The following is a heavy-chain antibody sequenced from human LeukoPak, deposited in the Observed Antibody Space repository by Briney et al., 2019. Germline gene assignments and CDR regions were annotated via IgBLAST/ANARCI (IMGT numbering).Heavy chain of an antibody. CDR1: GFTFSPYG. Sequence: GGTLRLSCAASGFTFSPYGMHWVRQAPGKGLEWVAVISFGGKNKNYADSVKGRFTISRDNSKNTLYLQVNSLRAEDTAVYYCARPYDTSGYFYWWGQGTLITVSS. CDR3: ARPYDTSGYFYW. J-gene: IGHJ4*02. D-gene: IGHD3-22*01. CDR2: ISFGGKNK. V-gene: IGHV3-30*03.